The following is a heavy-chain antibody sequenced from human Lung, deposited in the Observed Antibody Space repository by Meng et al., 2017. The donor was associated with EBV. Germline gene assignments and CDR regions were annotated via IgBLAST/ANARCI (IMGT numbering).Heavy chain of an antibody. CDR1: GRSFSSSY. V-gene: IGHV4-34*01. D-gene: IGHD2-2*01. J-gene: IGHJ4*02. Sequence: QGQLQQGGARMLKPSETLSLTCGVSGRSFSSSYWSWIRQPPGKGLEWIGQINYSGITNYNPSLKSRVTISVDTSKNQFSLSLNSVTAADTAVYYCARGGTSSAPFDYWGQETLVTVSS. CDR2: INYSGIT. CDR3: ARGGTSSAPFDY.